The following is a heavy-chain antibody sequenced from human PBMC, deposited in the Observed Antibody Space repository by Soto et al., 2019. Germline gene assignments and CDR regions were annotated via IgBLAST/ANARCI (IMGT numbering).Heavy chain of an antibody. CDR3: AIPLVRGGDYYYYGMDV. V-gene: IGHV4-39*01. CDR1: GGTIRNSGDY. J-gene: IGHJ6*02. CDR2: IYYSGST. D-gene: IGHD3-10*01. Sequence: SELMCHTSAVSGGTIRNSGDYRGWIKQPPGKGLEWIGSIYYSGSTYYNPSLKSRVTISVDTSKNQFSLKLSSVTAADTAVYYCAIPLVRGGDYYYYGMDVWGQGTTVTVSS.